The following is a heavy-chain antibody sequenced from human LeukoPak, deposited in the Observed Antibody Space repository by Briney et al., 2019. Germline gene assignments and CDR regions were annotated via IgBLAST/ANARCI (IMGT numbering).Heavy chain of an antibody. Sequence: GGSLRLSCAAPGFIFSTYEMNLVRQAPGKGLEWLSYISYSGRTIYYADSVKGRFTISRDNAKNSLHLQMNSLRAEDTAVYYCAELGITMIGGVWGKGTTVTISS. J-gene: IGHJ6*04. CDR2: ISYSGRTI. D-gene: IGHD3-10*02. CDR3: AELGITMIGGV. V-gene: IGHV3-48*03. CDR1: GFIFSTYE.